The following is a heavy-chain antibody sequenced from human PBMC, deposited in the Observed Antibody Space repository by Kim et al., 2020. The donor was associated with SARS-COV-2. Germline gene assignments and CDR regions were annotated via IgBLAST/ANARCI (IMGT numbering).Heavy chain of an antibody. CDR3: ARLQDDILTGYYYYYGMDV. Sequence: ASVKVSCKASGYTFTSYAMNWVRQAPGQGLEWMGWINTNTGNPTYAQGFTGRFVFSLDTSVSTAYLQISSLKAEDTAVYYCARLQDDILTGYYYYYGMDVWGQGTTVTVSS. CDR2: INTNTGNP. D-gene: IGHD3-9*01. J-gene: IGHJ6*02. V-gene: IGHV7-4-1*02. CDR1: GYTFTSYA.